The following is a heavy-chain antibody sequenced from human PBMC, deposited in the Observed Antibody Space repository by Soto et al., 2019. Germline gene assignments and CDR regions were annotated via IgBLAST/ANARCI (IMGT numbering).Heavy chain of an antibody. CDR3: ARLTGSWYVY. Sequence: ASVKVSCKASGYTFTSYYMHWVRQAPGQGLEWMGIINPSGGSASYAQKFQGRVTMTRDTSTSTVYMELSSLGSEDTAVYYCARLTGSWYVYWGQGTLVTVSS. V-gene: IGHV1-46*01. D-gene: IGHD6-13*01. CDR2: INPSGGSA. J-gene: IGHJ4*02. CDR1: GYTFTSYY.